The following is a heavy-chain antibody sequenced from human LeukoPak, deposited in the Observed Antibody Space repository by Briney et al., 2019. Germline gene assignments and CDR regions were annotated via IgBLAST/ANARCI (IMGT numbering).Heavy chain of an antibody. D-gene: IGHD6-19*01. CDR3: ARESQFSSGWYYFDS. CDR1: GFIVSNTY. V-gene: IGHV3-53*01. CDR2: IYSGGNT. J-gene: IGHJ4*02. Sequence: PGGSLRLSRAASGFIVSNTYMSWVRQAPGKGLEWVSLIYSGGNTYYADSVKGRFTISKDNSKNTLYLQMNNLGAEDTAMYYCARESQFSSGWYYFDSWGQGTLVTVSS.